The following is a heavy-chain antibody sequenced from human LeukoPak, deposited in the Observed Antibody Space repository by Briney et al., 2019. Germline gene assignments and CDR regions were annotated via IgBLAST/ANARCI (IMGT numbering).Heavy chain of an antibody. V-gene: IGHV1-2*02. D-gene: IGHD6-19*01. Sequence: ASVKVSCKASGYTFTSYYMHWVRQAPGQGLEWMGWINPNSGGTNYAQKFQGRVTMTRDTSISTAYMELSRLRSDDTAVYYCARDHWEGIAVAGLGYWGQGTLVTVSS. CDR2: INPNSGGT. CDR1: GYTFTSYY. J-gene: IGHJ4*02. CDR3: ARDHWEGIAVAGLGY.